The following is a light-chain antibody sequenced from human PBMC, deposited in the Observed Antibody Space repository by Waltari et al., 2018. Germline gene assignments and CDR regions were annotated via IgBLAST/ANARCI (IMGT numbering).Light chain of an antibody. CDR2: NTS. V-gene: IGKV3-15*01. Sequence: EIVLTQSPATLSVSPGERVALSCRASQSVGSNLAWYQQRPGQAPRLLIYNTSTRSTGIPARFSGSRSGTEFTLTITSMQSEDFAIYYCQQYNNWPPWTFGQGTKVEIK. CDR1: QSVGSN. J-gene: IGKJ1*01. CDR3: QQYNNWPPWT.